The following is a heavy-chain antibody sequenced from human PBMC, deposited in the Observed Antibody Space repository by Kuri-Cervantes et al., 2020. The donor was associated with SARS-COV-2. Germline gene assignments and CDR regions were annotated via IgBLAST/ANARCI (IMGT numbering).Heavy chain of an antibody. D-gene: IGHD6-19*01. V-gene: IGHV3-48*03. CDR1: GFTFSSYE. Sequence: GESLKISCVASGFTFSSYEMNWVRQAPGKGLEWVSYISSSGSTIYYADSVKGRFTISRDNAKNSLYLQMNSLRAEDTAVYYCARVDPPLIDSSGLTGIDYWGQGTLVTVSS. CDR3: ARVDPPLIDSSGLTGIDY. J-gene: IGHJ4*02. CDR2: ISSSGSTI.